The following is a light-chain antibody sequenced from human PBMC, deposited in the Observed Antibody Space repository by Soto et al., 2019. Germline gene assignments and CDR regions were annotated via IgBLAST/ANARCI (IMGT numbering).Light chain of an antibody. Sequence: DIQMTQSPSTLTASLGARATITCRASQSISSWLAWYQQKPGKAPKLLIYHASRLESGVPSRFRGSGSGTEFTLTISSLQPDDFEPYYCQQYNSYSQTFGQGTKVDIK. CDR1: QSISSW. J-gene: IGKJ1*01. V-gene: IGKV1-5*01. CDR3: QQYNSYSQT. CDR2: HAS.